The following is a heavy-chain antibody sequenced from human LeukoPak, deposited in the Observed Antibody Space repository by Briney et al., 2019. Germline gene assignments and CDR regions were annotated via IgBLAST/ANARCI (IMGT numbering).Heavy chain of an antibody. J-gene: IGHJ6*02. CDR1: GGSFSGYY. V-gene: IGHV4-34*01. CDR3: ARVDSGGSYSYYYYGMDV. D-gene: IGHD2-15*01. Sequence: SETLSLTCAVYGGSFSGYYWSWIRQPPGKGLEWIGEINHSGSTNYNPSLKSRVTISVDTPKNQFSLKLSSVTAADTAVYYCARVDSGGSYSYYYYGMDVWGQGTTVTVSS. CDR2: INHSGST.